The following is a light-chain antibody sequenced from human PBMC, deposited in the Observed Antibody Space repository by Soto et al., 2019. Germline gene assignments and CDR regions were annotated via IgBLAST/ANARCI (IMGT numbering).Light chain of an antibody. V-gene: IGLV2-8*01. CDR2: QVS. CDR3: TSYTSSYIFV. CDR1: SSDVGASEY. J-gene: IGLJ1*01. Sequence: QSALTQPPSASGSPGQSVTTSCTGTSSDVGASEYVSWYQQHPGKTPKLMIYQVSKRPSGVPDRFSGSRSGNTASLTVSGLQAEDEADYYCTSYTSSYIFVLGGGTKVTVL.